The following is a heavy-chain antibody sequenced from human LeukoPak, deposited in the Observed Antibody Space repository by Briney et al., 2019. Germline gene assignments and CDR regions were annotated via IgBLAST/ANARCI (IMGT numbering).Heavy chain of an antibody. CDR2: ISGGGGST. V-gene: IGHV3-23*01. D-gene: IGHD6-19*01. CDR1: GFTFTSYS. CDR3: AKDKGYSSGWYGDY. Sequence: GGSLRLSCAASGFTFTSYSMNWVRQAPGKGLEWVSTISGGGGSTYYADSVKGRFTISRDNSKNTLYLQVNSLRAEDTAVYYCAKDKGYSSGWYGDYWGQGTLVTVSS. J-gene: IGHJ4*02.